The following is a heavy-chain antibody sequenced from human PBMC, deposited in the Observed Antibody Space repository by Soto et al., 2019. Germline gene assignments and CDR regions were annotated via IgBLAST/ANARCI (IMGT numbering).Heavy chain of an antibody. CDR3: ARLLGYCISTSCSAEGMDV. V-gene: IGHV2-5*02. CDR2: IYWDDDK. D-gene: IGHD2-2*01. CDR1: GFSLSTSGVG. J-gene: IGHJ6*02. Sequence: QITLKESGPTLVKPTQTLTLTCTFSGFSLSTSGVGVGWIRQPPGKALEWLALIYWDDDKRYSPSLKSRLTITKDTATNQVVLTMTNMDPVDTATYYCARLLGYCISTSCSAEGMDVWGQGTTVTVSS.